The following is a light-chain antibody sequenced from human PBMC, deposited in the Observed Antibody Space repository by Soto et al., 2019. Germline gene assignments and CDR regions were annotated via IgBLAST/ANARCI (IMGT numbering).Light chain of an antibody. V-gene: IGLV8-61*01. J-gene: IGLJ3*02. CDR1: SGSVSPSYY. CDR3: VLYMGSGSWV. CDR2: STN. Sequence: QTVVTQEPSFSVSPGGTITLTCGLSSGSVSPSYYPSWYQQTPGQTPRTLIYSTNTRSSGVPDRFSGSLVGNKAALTITGAQADDESDYYCVLYMGSGSWVFGGGTKLTVL.